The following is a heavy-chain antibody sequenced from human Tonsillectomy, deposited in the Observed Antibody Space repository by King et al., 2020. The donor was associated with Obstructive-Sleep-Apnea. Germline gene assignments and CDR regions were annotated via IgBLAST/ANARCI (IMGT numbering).Heavy chain of an antibody. J-gene: IGHJ6*02. CDR2: IGYDGSNK. Sequence: VQLVESGGGVVQPGRSLRLSCAASGFTFSSYGMHWVRQAPGKGMEWVAVIGYDGSNKYYADSVKGRFTISRDNSKNTLYLQMNSLRAEDAAVYYCARVAVAVVPAAIAEDSYYGLDVWGQGTTVTVSS. CDR3: ARVAVAVVPAAIAEDSYYGLDV. V-gene: IGHV3-33*01. D-gene: IGHD2-2*01. CDR1: GFTFSSYG.